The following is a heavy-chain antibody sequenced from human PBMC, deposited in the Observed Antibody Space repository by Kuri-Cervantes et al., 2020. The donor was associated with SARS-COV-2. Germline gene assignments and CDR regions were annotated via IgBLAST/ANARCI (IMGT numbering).Heavy chain of an antibody. D-gene: IGHD5-24*01. CDR1: GYPFIDLS. CDR3: GTRRNWNGYSYFDF. V-gene: IGHV1-24*01. CDR2: FHPGDGEA. Sequence: ASVQVSCKVSGYPFIDLSILWVRQAAGKGFEWMGSFHPGDGEALYAQGLEGRVTMTGDPSNDTAYMEVRGRRAIDTAVYYCGTRRNWNGYSYFDFWGRGALVTVSS. J-gene: IGHJ4*02.